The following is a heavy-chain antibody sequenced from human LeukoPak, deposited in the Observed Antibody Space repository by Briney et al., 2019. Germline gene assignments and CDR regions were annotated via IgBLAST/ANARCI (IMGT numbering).Heavy chain of an antibody. CDR3: ARGRGYRDYDGPLDY. CDR1: GLTFSSYE. V-gene: IGHV3-53*01. CDR2: ITSGGNT. Sequence: GGSLRLSCVASGLTFSSYEMNWVRQAPGKGLEWVSVITSGGNTYYADSVKGRFTTSRDNSKNTLYVQMNSLRAEDTAIYYCARGRGYRDYDGPLDYWGQGTLVTVSS. J-gene: IGHJ4*02. D-gene: IGHD5-12*01.